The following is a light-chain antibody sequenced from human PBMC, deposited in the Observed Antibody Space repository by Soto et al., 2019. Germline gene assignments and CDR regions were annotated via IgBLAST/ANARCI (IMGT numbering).Light chain of an antibody. CDR1: NIGSKS. J-gene: IGLJ3*02. CDR3: QVWDSSSGV. Sequence: SYELTQPPSVSVAPGETARITCGGNNIGSKSVHRYQQKPGQAPVLVIYYDSDRPSGIPERFSGSNSGNAATLTISRVEAWDEADYYCQVWDSSSGVLGGGNQVTV. CDR2: YDS. V-gene: IGLV3-21*04.